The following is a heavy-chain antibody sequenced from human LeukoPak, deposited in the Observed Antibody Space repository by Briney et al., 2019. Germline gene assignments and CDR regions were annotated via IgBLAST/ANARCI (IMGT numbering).Heavy chain of an antibody. CDR1: GFTFSSYA. CDR3: ARVHSSSWTNWFDP. CDR2: ISSNGGST. V-gene: IGHV3-64*01. Sequence: GGSLRLSXAASGFTFSSYAMHWVRQAPGKGLQYVSAISSNGGSTYYANSVKGRFTISRDNSKNTLYLQMGSLRAEDMAVYYCARVHSSSWTNWFDPWGQGTLVTVSS. J-gene: IGHJ5*02. D-gene: IGHD6-13*01.